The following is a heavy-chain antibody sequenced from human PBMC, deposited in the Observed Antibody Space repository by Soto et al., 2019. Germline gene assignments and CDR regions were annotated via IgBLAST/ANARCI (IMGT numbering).Heavy chain of an antibody. D-gene: IGHD3-10*01. CDR2: IYSGGST. Sequence: SETLSLTCVVSGGSIIQYYWSWSRQPAGKGLEWIRRIYSGGSTNYHPTLERPVTISVDTSKNKFSLKLSSVTAADTAVYYCARGPGGFGDFSLDYWGQGTLVTVSS. V-gene: IGHV4-4*07. CDR1: GGSIIQYY. CDR3: ARGPGGFGDFSLDY. J-gene: IGHJ4*02.